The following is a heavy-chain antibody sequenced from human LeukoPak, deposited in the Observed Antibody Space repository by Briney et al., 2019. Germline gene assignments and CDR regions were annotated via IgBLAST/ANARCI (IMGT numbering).Heavy chain of an antibody. CDR1: GYTFTGYY. J-gene: IGHJ5*02. V-gene: IGHV1-2*02. D-gene: IGHD1-1*01. CDR3: ARDWDNWNDGSDWFDP. Sequence: ASVKVSCKASGYTFTGYYMHWVRQAPGQGLEWMGWINPNSGGTNYAQKFQGRVTMTRDTSISTAYMELSRLRSDDTAVYYCARDWDNWNDGSDWFDPWGQGTLVTVSS. CDR2: INPNSGGT.